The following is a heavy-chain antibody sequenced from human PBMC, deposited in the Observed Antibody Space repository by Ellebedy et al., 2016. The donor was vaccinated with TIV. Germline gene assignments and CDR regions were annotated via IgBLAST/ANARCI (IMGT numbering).Heavy chain of an antibody. Sequence: SETLSLTXNVSGYSISRAYYWGWIRHPPGKRLEWTGSIYHSGSTYYNPSLKSRVTISVDTSKNQFSLKVSSVTAADTAVYYCARVAASTTNYFDYWGQGTRVTVSS. D-gene: IGHD1-26*01. CDR3: ARVAASTTNYFDY. CDR2: IYHSGST. J-gene: IGHJ4*02. CDR1: GYSISRAYY. V-gene: IGHV4-38-2*02.